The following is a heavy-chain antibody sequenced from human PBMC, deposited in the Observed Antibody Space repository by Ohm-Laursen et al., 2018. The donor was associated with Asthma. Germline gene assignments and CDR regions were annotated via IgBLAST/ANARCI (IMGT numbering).Heavy chain of an antibody. Sequence: SLRLSCSASGFTFSNYNMIWVRQAPGKGLDWVSSITTGSSTIYYADSVRGRFTVSRDDSKNTLYLQMNSLRPDDTAVYYCARDVMEWYLPAFDFWGQGTLVTVSS. CDR1: GFTFSNYN. CDR2: ITTGSSTI. J-gene: IGHJ4*02. D-gene: IGHD3-3*01. V-gene: IGHV3-48*01. CDR3: ARDVMEWYLPAFDF.